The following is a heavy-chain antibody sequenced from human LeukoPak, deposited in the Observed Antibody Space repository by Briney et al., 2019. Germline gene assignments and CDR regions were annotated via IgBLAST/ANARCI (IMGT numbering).Heavy chain of an antibody. CDR1: GGSFSGYY. CDR3: ARHFRGQLQH. CDR2: INHSGST. J-gene: IGHJ1*01. Sequence: KPSETLSLTCAVYGGSFSGYYWSWIRQPPGKGLEWIGEINHSGSTNYNPSLKSRVTISVDTSKNQFSLKLSSVTAADTAVYYCARHFRGQLQHWGQGTLVTVSS. D-gene: IGHD3-3*02. V-gene: IGHV4-34*01.